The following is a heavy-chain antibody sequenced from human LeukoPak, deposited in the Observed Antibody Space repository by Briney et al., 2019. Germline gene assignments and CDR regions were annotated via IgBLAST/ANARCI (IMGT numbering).Heavy chain of an antibody. J-gene: IGHJ3*02. V-gene: IGHV3-30*02. D-gene: IGHD3-22*01. CDR1: RFTFSNYG. CDR2: IRYDGSNK. Sequence: HAGGSLRLSWAASRFTFSNYGLHWVRQAPGEGLELVAFIRYDGSNKYYAYSLKGRFTISRDNAENSLYLQMNSLRAEDTAVYYCARVLRYDNSGHDSFDIWGQGTMVIVPS. CDR3: ARVLRYDNSGHDSFDI.